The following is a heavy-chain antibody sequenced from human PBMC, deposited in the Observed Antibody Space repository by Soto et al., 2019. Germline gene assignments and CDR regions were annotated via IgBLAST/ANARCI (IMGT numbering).Heavy chain of an antibody. Sequence: GGSLKLACAASGLTFRSYAMGWVRQAPGKGLEWVSAISGSGGSTYYADSVKGRFTISRDNSKNTLYLQMNSLRAEDTAVYYCAKDTLYCSSTSCYDYWGQGTLVTVSS. CDR2: ISGSGGST. CDR1: GLTFRSYA. D-gene: IGHD2-2*01. V-gene: IGHV3-23*01. J-gene: IGHJ4*02. CDR3: AKDTLYCSSTSCYDY.